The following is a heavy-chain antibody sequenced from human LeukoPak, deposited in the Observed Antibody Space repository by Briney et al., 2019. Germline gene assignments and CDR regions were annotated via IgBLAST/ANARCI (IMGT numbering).Heavy chain of an antibody. V-gene: IGHV4-59*01. CDR3: ARRSFGGSYSDWYFDL. CDR1: GGSISSYY. D-gene: IGHD1-26*01. J-gene: IGHJ2*01. Sequence: PSETLSLTCTVSGGSISSYYWSWIRQPPGKGLEWIGYIYYSGSTNYSPSLKSRVTISVDTSKNQFSLKLSSVTAADTAVYYCARRSFGGSYSDWYFDLWGRGTLVTVSS. CDR2: IYYSGST.